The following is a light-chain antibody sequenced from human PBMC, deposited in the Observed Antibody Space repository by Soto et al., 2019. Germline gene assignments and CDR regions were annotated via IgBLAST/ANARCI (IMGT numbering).Light chain of an antibody. Sequence: DIQMTQSPSTLSASVGDRVTITCRASQSISTWLAWYQQKPGKAPNLLIYKASSLESGVPSRFSGSGSGTEFTLTISSLQPDDFATYYCHQYNSYPWTFGQVTKVEVK. CDR3: HQYNSYPWT. CDR2: KAS. CDR1: QSISTW. V-gene: IGKV1-5*03. J-gene: IGKJ1*01.